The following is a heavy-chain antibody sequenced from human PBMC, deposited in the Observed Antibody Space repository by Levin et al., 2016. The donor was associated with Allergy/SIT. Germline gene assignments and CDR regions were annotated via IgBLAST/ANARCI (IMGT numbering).Heavy chain of an antibody. CDR3: AKECVTAYSCMDV. CDR1: EFTFNRFP. CDR2: INHGGDAT. D-gene: IGHD2-21*02. J-gene: IGHJ6*02. Sequence: GGSLRLSCAASEFTFNRFPMTWVRQALGKGLEWVSTINHGGDATYYADSVRGRFSISRDNSKNTLYLQMNSLRAEDTAIYYCAKECVTAYSCMDVWGPGTTVTVSS. V-gene: IGHV3-23*01.